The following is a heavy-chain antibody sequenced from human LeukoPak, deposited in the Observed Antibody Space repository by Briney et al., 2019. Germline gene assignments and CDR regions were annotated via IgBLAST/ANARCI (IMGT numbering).Heavy chain of an antibody. D-gene: IGHD2-21*01. CDR1: GFTFSTYF. J-gene: IGHJ3*02. V-gene: IGHV3-30*09. Sequence: GGSLRLSCAASGFTFSTYFMHWVRQAPGKGLEWVADIASDGSHTFYVESVKGRSAISRDNSKNTLYLQMNSLRAEDTAVYFCARERQDTILHSGAFDIWGQGTMVTVSS. CDR3: ARERQDTILHSGAFDI. CDR2: IASDGSHT.